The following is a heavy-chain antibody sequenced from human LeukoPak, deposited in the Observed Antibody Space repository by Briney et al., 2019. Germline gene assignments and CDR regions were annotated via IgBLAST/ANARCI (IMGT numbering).Heavy chain of an antibody. CDR3: ARQFHGSGYVDDL. D-gene: IGHD3-22*01. CDR2: IYYSGTT. Sequence: SEALSLTCSVSGGSISSISYYWGWIRRPPGKGLEWIASIYYSGTTHYNPSLSSRVTMSVDTSKNQFSLKLSAVTAAGTAVYYCARQFHGSGYVDDLWGQGTLVTVSS. J-gene: IGHJ5*02. V-gene: IGHV4-39*01. CDR1: GGSISSISYY.